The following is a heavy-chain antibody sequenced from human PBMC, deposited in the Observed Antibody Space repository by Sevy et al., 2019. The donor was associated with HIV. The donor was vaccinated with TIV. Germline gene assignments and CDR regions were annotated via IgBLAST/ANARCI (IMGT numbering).Heavy chain of an antibody. D-gene: IGHD2-15*01. V-gene: IGHV3-53*01. CDR1: GFTVSSNY. CDR3: ARAGGGGGYCSGGSCYGAYYYYYMDV. CDR2: IYSGGST. J-gene: IGHJ6*03. Sequence: GGSLRLSCAASGFTVSSNYMSWVRQAPGKGLEWVSVIYSGGSTYYADSVKGRFTISRVNSKNTLYLQMNSLRAEDTAVYYCARAGGGGGYCSGGSCYGAYYYYYMDVWGKGTTVTVSS.